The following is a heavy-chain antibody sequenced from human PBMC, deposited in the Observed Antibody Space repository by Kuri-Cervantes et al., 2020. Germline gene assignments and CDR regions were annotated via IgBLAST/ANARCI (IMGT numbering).Heavy chain of an antibody. Sequence: GESLKISCAASGFTFSDYYMSWIRQAPGKGLEWVSYISSSGGTIYYADSVKGRFTISRDNAKNSLFLQMNSLRAEDTAVYYCSRDERRRNGYISDYWGQGTLVTVSS. J-gene: IGHJ4*02. V-gene: IGHV3-11*04. D-gene: IGHD5-24*01. CDR2: ISSSGGTI. CDR1: GFTFSDYY. CDR3: SRDERRRNGYISDY.